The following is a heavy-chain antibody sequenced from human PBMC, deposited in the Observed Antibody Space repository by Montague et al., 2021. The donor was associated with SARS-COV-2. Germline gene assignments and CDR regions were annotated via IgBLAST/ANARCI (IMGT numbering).Heavy chain of an antibody. CDR1: GGSISSSTYY. Sequence: SETLSLTCTVSGGSISSSTYYWGWIRQPPGKGLEWIGSIYYSGSTYYNPSLKSRVTISVDTSKNQFSLKLSSVTAADTAVYYCARLGLLWFGELWNWGPGTLVTVSS. CDR3: ARLGLLWFGELWN. V-gene: IGHV4-39*01. D-gene: IGHD3-10*01. CDR2: IYYSGST. J-gene: IGHJ4*02.